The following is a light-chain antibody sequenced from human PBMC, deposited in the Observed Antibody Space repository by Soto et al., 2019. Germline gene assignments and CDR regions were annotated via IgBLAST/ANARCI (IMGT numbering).Light chain of an antibody. CDR2: GAS. CDR3: PQFGSSPPRYT. V-gene: IGKV3-20*01. CDR1: QSVDNNY. Sequence: EIVLTQSPGTLSLSPGERATLSCRASQSVDNNYLAWYQQKPGQAPRLLIYGASSRTTGIPDRFSGSGSGKDLTLTISRMEPEDFAVYYCPQFGSSPPRYTFGQGTKLEIK. J-gene: IGKJ2*01.